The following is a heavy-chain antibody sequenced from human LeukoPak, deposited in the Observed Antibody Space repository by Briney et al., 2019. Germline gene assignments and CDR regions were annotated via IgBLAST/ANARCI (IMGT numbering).Heavy chain of an antibody. V-gene: IGHV3-23*01. CDR2: ITGSGGGT. CDR1: GFTFGNSA. Sequence: PGGSLRLSCAASGFTFGNSAMTWVRQAPGKGLEYVSSITGSGGGTFYADSVKGRFTISRDNSKNTLPLQMNSLRVDDTAVYYCAKEGAGSGWFWDSWGQGTLVTVSS. D-gene: IGHD6-19*01. J-gene: IGHJ4*02. CDR3: AKEGAGSGWFWDS.